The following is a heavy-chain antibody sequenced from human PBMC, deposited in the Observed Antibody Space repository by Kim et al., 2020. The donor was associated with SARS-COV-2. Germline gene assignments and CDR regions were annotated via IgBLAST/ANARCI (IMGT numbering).Heavy chain of an antibody. Sequence: GGSLRLSCAASGFTFDAYTMHWVRQAPGKGLEWVSLISWDGGSTYYADSVKGRFTISRDNSKNSLYLQMNSLRTEDTALYYCAKGFYDSSGSSRFSTDYWGHGTLGTVSS. D-gene: IGHD3-22*01. CDR2: ISWDGGST. V-gene: IGHV3-43*01. CDR3: AKGFYDSSGSSRFSTDY. CDR1: GFTFDAYT. J-gene: IGHJ4*01.